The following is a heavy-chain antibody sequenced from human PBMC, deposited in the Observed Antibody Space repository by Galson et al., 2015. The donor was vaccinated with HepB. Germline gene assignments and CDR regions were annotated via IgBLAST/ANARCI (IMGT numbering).Heavy chain of an antibody. Sequence: SLRLSCAASGFTFSSYGMHWVRQAPGKGLEWVAVTSYDGSNKYYADSVKGRFTISRDNSKNTLYLQMNSLRAEDTAVYYCAKVLGVRGVNPIRGDYYYYYYMDVWGKGTTVTVSS. J-gene: IGHJ6*03. CDR1: GFTFSSYG. CDR3: AKVLGVRGVNPIRGDYYYYYYMDV. CDR2: TSYDGSNK. D-gene: IGHD3-10*01. V-gene: IGHV3-30*18.